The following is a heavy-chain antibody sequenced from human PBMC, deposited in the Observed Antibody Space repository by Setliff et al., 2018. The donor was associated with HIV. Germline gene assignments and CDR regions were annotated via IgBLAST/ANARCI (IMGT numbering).Heavy chain of an antibody. CDR2: IYYSGST. CDR3: ARERLSRLGFDY. J-gene: IGHJ4*02. V-gene: IGHV4-38-2*02. D-gene: IGHD1-1*01. Sequence: SETLSLTCNVSGYSISSGYYWGWVRQPPGKGLEWIGSIYYSGSTYYNPSLKSRVTISVDTSKNQFSLMLGSMTAADTAVYYCARERLSRLGFDYWGQGTLVTVSS. CDR1: GYSISSGYY.